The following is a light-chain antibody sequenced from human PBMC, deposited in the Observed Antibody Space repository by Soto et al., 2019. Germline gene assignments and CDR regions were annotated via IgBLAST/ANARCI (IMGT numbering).Light chain of an antibody. CDR2: GAS. J-gene: IGKJ1*01. CDR3: QQYSNWPMWT. V-gene: IGKV3-15*01. CDR1: QSISRN. Sequence: EIVMTQSPATLSLSPGERATLSCRASQSISRNLAWYQQTPGQPPRLLVYGASTRATGIPARFSGSGSGTDFTLTISSLQSEDFAVYYCQQYSNWPMWTFGQGTKVDIK.